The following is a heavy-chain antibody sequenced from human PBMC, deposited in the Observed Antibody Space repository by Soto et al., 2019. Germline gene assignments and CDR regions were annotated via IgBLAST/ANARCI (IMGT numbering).Heavy chain of an antibody. Sequence: SLKVSCKASGGTFSSYAISWVRQAPGQGLEWMGGIIPIFGTANCAQKFQGRVTITADESTSTAYMELSSLRSEDTAVYYCARGIQLWLDWFDPWGQGTLVTVSS. CDR2: IIPIFGTA. J-gene: IGHJ5*02. CDR1: GGTFSSYA. CDR3: ARGIQLWLDWFDP. D-gene: IGHD5-18*01. V-gene: IGHV1-69*13.